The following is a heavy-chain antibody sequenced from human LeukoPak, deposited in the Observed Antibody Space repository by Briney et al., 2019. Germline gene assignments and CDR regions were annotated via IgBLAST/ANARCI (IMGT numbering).Heavy chain of an antibody. V-gene: IGHV3-21*01. CDR2: IFSSSSYI. CDR1: GFTFSSYS. J-gene: IGHJ4*02. D-gene: IGHD3-22*01. Sequence: GGSLRLSCAASGFTFSSYSMNWVRQAPGKGLEWVSSIFSSSSYIYYADSVKGRFTISRDNAKNSLYLQMNSLRAEDTAVYYCASTTEYYYDSSTYFDYWGQGTLVTVSS. CDR3: ASTTEYYYDSSTYFDY.